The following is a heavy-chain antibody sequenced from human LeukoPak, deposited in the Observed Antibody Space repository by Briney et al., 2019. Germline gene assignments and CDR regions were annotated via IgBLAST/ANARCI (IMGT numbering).Heavy chain of an antibody. CDR3: ARARLGYCSSTSCYAGWFDP. V-gene: IGHV1-18*04. Sequence: GASVKVSCKASGYTFTSYGISWVRQAPGQGLEWMGWISAYNVNTNYAQKLQGRVTMTTDTSTSTAYMELRSLRSDDTAVYYCARARLGYCSSTSCYAGWFDPWGQGTLVTVSS. J-gene: IGHJ5*02. D-gene: IGHD2-2*01. CDR2: ISAYNVNT. CDR1: GYTFTSYG.